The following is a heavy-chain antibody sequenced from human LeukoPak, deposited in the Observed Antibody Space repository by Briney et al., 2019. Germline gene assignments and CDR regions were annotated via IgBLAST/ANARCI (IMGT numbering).Heavy chain of an antibody. J-gene: IGHJ4*02. CDR1: GYTFTDYY. CDR2: INSKSGGT. V-gene: IGHV1-2*02. Sequence: ASVKVSGKASGYTFTDYYMQWVRQAPGQGLEWMGWINSKSGGTNYAQKFQGRVTMTRDTSISTAYMELSRLTSDDTAVLYCGRRYCSGGSCYPDYWGQGTLVTVSS. CDR3: GRRYCSGGSCYPDY. D-gene: IGHD2-15*01.